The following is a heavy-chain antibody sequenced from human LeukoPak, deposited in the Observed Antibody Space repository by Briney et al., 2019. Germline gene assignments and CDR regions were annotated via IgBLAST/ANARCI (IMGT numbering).Heavy chain of an antibody. D-gene: IGHD5-12*01. V-gene: IGHV3-30*03. Sequence: GGSLRLSCAASGFTFSSYGMHWVRQAPGKGLEWVAVISYDGSKKNYADSVKGRSTIARDNSQNTLFLQMNGLRAEDTAVYYCARDRGYSGYDSDYWGQGTLVTVSS. CDR1: GFTFSSYG. J-gene: IGHJ4*02. CDR2: ISYDGSKK. CDR3: ARDRGYSGYDSDY.